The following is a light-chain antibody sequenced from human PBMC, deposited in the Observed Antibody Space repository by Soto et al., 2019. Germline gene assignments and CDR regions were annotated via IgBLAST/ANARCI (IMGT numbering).Light chain of an antibody. V-gene: IGKV1-6*01. CDR1: EGIRNE. J-gene: IGKJ4*01. Sequence: AIQMTQSPSSLSASMGDRVTITCRASEGIRNELGWYQQKPGKAPKLLIYAASTLQSGVPSRFSGSGSGTSFTLTISSLQPEDFATYYGLQDYNYPLTFGGGTKVEIK. CDR2: AAS. CDR3: LQDYNYPLT.